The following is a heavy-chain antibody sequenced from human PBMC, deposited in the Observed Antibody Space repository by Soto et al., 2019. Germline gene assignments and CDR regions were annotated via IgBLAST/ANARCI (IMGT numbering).Heavy chain of an antibody. CDR3: ARGRRWIAVAGTFDY. CDR1: GGSISSYY. CDR2: IYYSGST. D-gene: IGHD6-19*01. Sequence: TLSLTCTVSGGSISSYYWSWIRQPPGKGLEWIGYIYYSGSTNYNPSLKSRVTISVDTSKNQFSLKLSSVTAADTAVYYCARGRRWIAVAGTFDYWGQGTLVTVSS. V-gene: IGHV4-59*01. J-gene: IGHJ4*02.